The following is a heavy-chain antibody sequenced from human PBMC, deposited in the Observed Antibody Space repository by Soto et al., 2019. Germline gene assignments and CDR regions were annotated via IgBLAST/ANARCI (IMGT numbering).Heavy chain of an antibody. V-gene: IGHV3-33*01. J-gene: IGHJ4*02. CDR3: ARTYYYDSSDYYSGAFFDS. CDR2: IWYDGSKK. D-gene: IGHD3-22*01. Sequence: QVQLVESGGGVVQPGRSLRLSCAASEFPFSSYGMHWVRQAPGRGLEWVAVIWYDGSKKYYADSVKGRFTISRDNSKNRLYLQMNSLRAEETAVYFCARTYYYDSSDYYSGAFFDSWGQGTLVTVSS. CDR1: EFPFSSYG.